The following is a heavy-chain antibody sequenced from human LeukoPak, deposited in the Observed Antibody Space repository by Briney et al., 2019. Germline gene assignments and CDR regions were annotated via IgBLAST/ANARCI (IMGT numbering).Heavy chain of an antibody. CDR2: ISGSGGST. J-gene: IGHJ4*02. Sequence: GGSLGLSCAATGFTSSSQAMSWVRQAPGKGLEWVSVISGSGGSTYYADSVKGRFTISRDNSKNTLYLQMNSLRAEDTAVYYCASPSRRGLVIIRLDYWGQGTLVTVSS. CDR3: ASPSRRGLVIIRLDY. V-gene: IGHV3-23*01. D-gene: IGHD3/OR15-3a*01. CDR1: GFTSSSQA.